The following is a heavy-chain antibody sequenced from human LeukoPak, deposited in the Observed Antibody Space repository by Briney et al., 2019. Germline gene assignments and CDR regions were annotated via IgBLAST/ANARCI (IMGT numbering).Heavy chain of an antibody. J-gene: IGHJ6*02. CDR3: ASYVDTAMVDAGYYYYYGMDV. D-gene: IGHD5-18*01. V-gene: IGHV4-59*08. CDR2: IYYSGST. Sequence: PSETLPLTCTVSGGSISSYYWSWIRQPPGKGLEWIGYIYYSGSTNYNPSLKSRVTISVDTSKNQFSLKLSSVTAADTAVYYCASYVDTAMVDAGYYYYYGMDVWGQGTTVTVSS. CDR1: GGSISSYY.